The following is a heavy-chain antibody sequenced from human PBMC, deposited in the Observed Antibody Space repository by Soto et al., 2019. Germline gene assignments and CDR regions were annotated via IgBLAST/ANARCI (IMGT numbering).Heavy chain of an antibody. CDR1: GFPFSSNA. CDR3: AKEAAAGLYFFDY. J-gene: IGHJ4*02. V-gene: IGHV3-23*01. Sequence: EVQLLESGGGLVQPEGSLRVSCAASGFPFSSNALSWVRLAPGKGLEWVSTISGSDGSTYYADPVKGRFTISRDSSKNTLYLQMNSLRAEDTAVYFCAKEAAAGLYFFDYWGQGTLVTVSS. D-gene: IGHD6-13*01. CDR2: ISGSDGST.